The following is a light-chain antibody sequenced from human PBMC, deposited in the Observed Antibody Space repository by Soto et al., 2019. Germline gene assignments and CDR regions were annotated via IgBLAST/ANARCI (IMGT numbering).Light chain of an antibody. CDR1: QSVSSN. J-gene: IGKJ5*01. CDR2: GAS. CDR3: QQYKSWPPIT. V-gene: IGKV3-15*01. Sequence: EIVMTQSPDPLSVSPGERATLSCSASQSVSSNLAWYQQKPGQAPSLLIYGASTRATGVPDRFSGTGSGTEFTLTISSLKSEDYAVYYCQQYKSWPPITFGQGTRLEIK.